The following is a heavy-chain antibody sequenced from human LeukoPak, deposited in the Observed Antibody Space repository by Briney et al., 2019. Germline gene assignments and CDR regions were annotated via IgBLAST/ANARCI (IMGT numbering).Heavy chain of an antibody. CDR2: IIPIFGTA. J-gene: IGHJ4*02. CDR1: GGTFSSYA. V-gene: IGHV1-69*13. Sequence: ASVEVSCKASGGTFSSYAISWVRQAPGQGLEWMGGIIPIFGTANYAQKFQGRVTITADESTSTAYMELSRLRSDDTAVYYCARDRRYYGSGSYYSAGYWGQGTLVTVSS. CDR3: ARDRRYYGSGSYYSAGY. D-gene: IGHD3-10*01.